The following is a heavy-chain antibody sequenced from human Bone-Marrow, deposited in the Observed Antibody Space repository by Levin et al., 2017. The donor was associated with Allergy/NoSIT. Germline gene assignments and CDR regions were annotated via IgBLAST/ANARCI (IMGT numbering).Heavy chain of an antibody. V-gene: IGHV5-51*01. J-gene: IGHJ4*02. D-gene: IGHD3-22*01. CDR3: ARGGIYDSTEDQYYFDY. Sequence: GESLKISCKGSGYSFTSYWIGWVRQMPGKGLEWMGIIYPGDSDTRYSPSFQGQVTISADKSISTAYLQWSSLKASDTAMYYCARGGIYDSTEDQYYFDYWGQGTLVTVSS. CDR1: GYSFTSYW. CDR2: IYPGDSDT.